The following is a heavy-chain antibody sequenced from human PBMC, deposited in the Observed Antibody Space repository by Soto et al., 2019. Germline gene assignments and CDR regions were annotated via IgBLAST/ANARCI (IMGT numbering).Heavy chain of an antibody. CDR3: VKDGGYCSSATCYSPRNHYFDS. V-gene: IGHV3-7*03. D-gene: IGHD2-2*01. CDR2: IKFDGSVK. Sequence: GGSLRLSCAASGFTFTRYSMSWVRQAPGKGPEWVANIKFDGSVKQYVDSVRGRFSISRDNFRNSLFLQMNSLRAGDTAIYYCVKDGGYCSSATCYSPRNHYFDSWGQGTLVTVSS. CDR1: GFTFTRYS. J-gene: IGHJ4*02.